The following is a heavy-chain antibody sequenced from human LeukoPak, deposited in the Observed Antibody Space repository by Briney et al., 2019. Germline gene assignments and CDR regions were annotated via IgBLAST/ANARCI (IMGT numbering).Heavy chain of an antibody. J-gene: IGHJ4*02. CDR3: ARDRDCTNGVCWYYFDY. CDR1: GYTFTSYY. Sequence: ASVKVSCRASGYTFTSYYMHWVRQAPGQGLEWMGIINPSGGSTSYAQKFQGRVTMTRDTSTSTVYMELSSLGSEDTAVYYCARDRDCTNGVCWYYFDYWGQGTLVTVSS. D-gene: IGHD2-8*01. V-gene: IGHV1-46*01. CDR2: INPSGGST.